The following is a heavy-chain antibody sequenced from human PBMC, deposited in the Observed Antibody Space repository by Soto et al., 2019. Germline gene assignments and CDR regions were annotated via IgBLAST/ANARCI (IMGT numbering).Heavy chain of an antibody. V-gene: IGHV4-59*08. CDR1: GGSISSYY. Sequence: PSETLSLTCTVSGGSISSYYWSWIRHPPGKGLEWVGYIYYSGSINYNPSLKSRVTISVDTSKNQFSLKLSSVTAADTAVYYCARHVQPRDRFALWGQGTLVIVSS. CDR3: ARHVQPRDRFAL. D-gene: IGHD3-10*02. J-gene: IGHJ4*02. CDR2: IYYSGSI.